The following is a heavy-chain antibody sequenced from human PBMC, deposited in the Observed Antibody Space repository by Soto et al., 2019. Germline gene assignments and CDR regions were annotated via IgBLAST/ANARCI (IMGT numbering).Heavy chain of an antibody. J-gene: IGHJ5*02. Sequence: SETLSLTCAVYGGFLSESYWTWIRQPPGKGREWIGEINHVVGTNYNPSLKSLVTMSVDTSQNQFSLRLISVTAADTALYFCVRIRYQLPSSVLWLDPWGQGTPVTVS. D-gene: IGHD3-16*01. CDR3: VRIRYQLPSSVLWLDP. CDR1: GGFLSESY. CDR2: INHVVGT. V-gene: IGHV4-34*01.